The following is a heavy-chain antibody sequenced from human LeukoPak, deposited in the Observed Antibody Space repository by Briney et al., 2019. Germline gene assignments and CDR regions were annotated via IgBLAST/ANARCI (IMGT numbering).Heavy chain of an antibody. CDR1: GDSVSSNSAP. Sequence: SHTLSLTCAISGDSVSSNSAPWNWIRQSPSRGLEWLGRTYYRSKLYNDYAVSVKSRITINPDTSKNQVSLQLNSVTPEDTAVYYCARNGGSGWYDYWGQGTLVTVSS. CDR3: ARNGGSGWYDY. CDR2: TYYRSKLYN. D-gene: IGHD6-19*01. J-gene: IGHJ4*02. V-gene: IGHV6-1*01.